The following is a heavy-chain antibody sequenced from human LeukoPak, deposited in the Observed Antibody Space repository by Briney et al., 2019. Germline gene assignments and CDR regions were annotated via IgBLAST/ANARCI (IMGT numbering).Heavy chain of an antibody. CDR1: GFTFSSYG. Sequence: GGTLRLSCAASGFTFSSYGMSWVRQAPGKGLEWVSAISGSGGSTYYADSVKGRVTISRDNSKNTLYLQMNNLRAEDTAVYYCAKETGIYYYDSSGYYTRYFQHWGQGTLVTVSS. J-gene: IGHJ1*01. CDR2: ISGSGGST. CDR3: AKETGIYYYDSSGYYTRYFQH. V-gene: IGHV3-23*01. D-gene: IGHD3-22*01.